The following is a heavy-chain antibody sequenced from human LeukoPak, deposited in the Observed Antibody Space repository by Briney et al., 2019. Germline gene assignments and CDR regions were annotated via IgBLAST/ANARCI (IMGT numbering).Heavy chain of an antibody. CDR2: ISGSGGST. J-gene: IGHJ6*03. CDR1: GFTFSSYS. CDR3: AKGARYSSSSHYYYYYMDV. D-gene: IGHD6-13*01. Sequence: GGSLRLSCAASGFTFSSYSMSWVRQAPGKGLEWVSAISGSGGSTYYEDSVKGRFTISRDNSKNTLYLQMNSLRAEDTAVYYCAKGARYSSSSHYYYYYMDVWGKGTTVTVSS. V-gene: IGHV3-23*01.